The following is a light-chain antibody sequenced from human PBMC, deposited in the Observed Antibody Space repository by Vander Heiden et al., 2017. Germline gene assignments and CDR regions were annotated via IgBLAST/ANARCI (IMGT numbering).Light chain of an antibody. V-gene: IGLV2-14*03. J-gene: IGLJ2*01. CDR3: SSYTSSSTWV. CDR2: DVS. Sequence: QSALTQPASVSGPPGQSITISCTGTSSDVGGYNYVSWYQQHPGNAPKLMIYDVSNRPSGVSNRFSGSKSGTTASLTISGLQAEDEADYYCSSYTSSSTWVFGGGTKLTVL. CDR1: SSDVGGYNY.